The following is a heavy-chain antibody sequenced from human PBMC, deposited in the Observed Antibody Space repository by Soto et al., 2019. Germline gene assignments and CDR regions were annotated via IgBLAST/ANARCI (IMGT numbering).Heavy chain of an antibody. CDR1: GFRFSDFP. D-gene: IGHD3-22*01. CDR2: ISYDGSTK. CDR3: ARDREYYDSSGYLDY. Sequence: LRLSCAASGFRFSDFPIHWVRQGPVKWLEWVAVISYDGSTKYYADSVKGRFTISRDNSKNTLHLQMNSLRDDDTAVYYCARDREYYDSSGYLDYWGQGAPVTVSS. V-gene: IGHV3-30*04. J-gene: IGHJ4*02.